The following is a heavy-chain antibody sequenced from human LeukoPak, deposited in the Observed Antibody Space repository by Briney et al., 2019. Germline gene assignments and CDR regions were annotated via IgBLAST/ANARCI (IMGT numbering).Heavy chain of an antibody. CDR1: AFTFNNFA. CDR3: AKDDSMTLDHFDY. D-gene: IGHD4-11*01. J-gene: IGHJ4*02. V-gene: IGHV3-23*01. CDR2: INHSGGHK. Sequence: GGSLRLSCAASAFTFNNFAMSWVRQAPGKGLEWVSGINHSGGHKYYADSVKGRFTISRDNSKCTLYLQMNSLRAEDTAVYYCAKDDSMTLDHFDYWGQGTLVSVSS.